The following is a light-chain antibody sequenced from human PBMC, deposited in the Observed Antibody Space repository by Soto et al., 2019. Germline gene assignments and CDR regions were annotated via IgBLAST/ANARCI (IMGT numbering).Light chain of an antibody. CDR3: QQYDNLLT. V-gene: IGKV1-33*01. CDR1: QDISNY. CDR2: DAS. J-gene: IGKJ4*01. Sequence: DIQMTQSPSSLSASVGDRVTITCQASQDISNYLHWYQQKPGKAPKLLIYDASNLETGVPSRFSGSGSETDFTFTVHNLQPENIATYYCQQYDNLLTFGGGTKVEIK.